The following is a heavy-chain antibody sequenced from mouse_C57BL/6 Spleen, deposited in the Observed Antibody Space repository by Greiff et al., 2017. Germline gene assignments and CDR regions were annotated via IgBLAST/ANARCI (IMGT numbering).Heavy chain of an antibody. CDR2: IDPANGNT. D-gene: IGHD1-1*01. V-gene: IGHV14-3*01. J-gene: IGHJ4*01. CDR1: GFNIKNTY. CDR3: ARDLNYGSSYGYYAMDY. Sequence: EVQLQQSVAELVRPGASVKLSCTASGFNIKNTYMHWVKQRPEQGLEWIGRIDPANGNTKYAPKFQGKATITADTSSNPAYLQLSSLTSEDTAIYYCARDLNYGSSYGYYAMDYWGQGTSVTVSS.